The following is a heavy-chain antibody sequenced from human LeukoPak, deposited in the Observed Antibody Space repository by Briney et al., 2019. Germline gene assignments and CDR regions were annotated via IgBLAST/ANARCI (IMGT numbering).Heavy chain of an antibody. D-gene: IGHD1-26*01. J-gene: IGHJ4*02. Sequence: PSQTLSLTCTVSGGSISSGGYYWSWIRQPPGKGLEWIGYIYHSGSTYYNPSLKSRVTISVDRSKNQFSLKLSSVTAADTAVYYCARDGVGATTGLGYWGQGTLVTVSS. V-gene: IGHV4-30-2*01. CDR2: IYHSGST. CDR3: ARDGVGATTGLGY. CDR1: GGSISSGGYY.